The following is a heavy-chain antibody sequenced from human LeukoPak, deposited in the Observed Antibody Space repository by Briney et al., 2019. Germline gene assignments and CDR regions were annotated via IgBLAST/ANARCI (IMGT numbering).Heavy chain of an antibody. J-gene: IGHJ4*02. D-gene: IGHD3-10*01. CDR2: ISWNGGSI. Sequence: PGGSLRLSCAASGFRFEDYGMSWVRQAPGKGLEWVSGISWNGGSIGYAESVKGRFTISRDNAKKSLYLQMNSLRAEDTALYNCARNDYYGSGNYWYLDYWGQGTLVTVSS. CDR3: ARNDYYGSGNYWYLDY. CDR1: GFRFEDYG. V-gene: IGHV3-20*01.